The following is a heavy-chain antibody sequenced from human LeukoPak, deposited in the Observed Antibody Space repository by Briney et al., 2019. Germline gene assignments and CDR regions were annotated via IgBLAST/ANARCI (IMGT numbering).Heavy chain of an antibody. V-gene: IGHV3-64D*06. CDR2: ISSNGGST. CDR3: VKGYSSGWEFDY. CDR1: GFTFSSYA. Sequence: GGSLRLSCSASGFTFSSYAMHWFRQAPGKGLEYVSAISSNGGSTYYADSVKGRFTVSRDNSKNTLYLQMSSLRAEDTAVYYCVKGYSSGWEFDYWGQGTLVTVSS. D-gene: IGHD6-19*01. J-gene: IGHJ4*02.